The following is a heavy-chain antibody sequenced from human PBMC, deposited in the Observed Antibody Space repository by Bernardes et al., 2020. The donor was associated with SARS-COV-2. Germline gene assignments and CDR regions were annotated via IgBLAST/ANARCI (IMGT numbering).Heavy chain of an antibody. D-gene: IGHD1-26*01. CDR3: ASVTWSQRDGFDV. CDR1: GYTFTAYY. V-gene: IGHV1-2*02. CDR2: IYPKSGDT. J-gene: IGHJ3*01. Sequence: ASVKVSCKASGYTFTAYYFHWVRQAPGQGLEWMGWIYPKSGDTNYAQNFQGRVTLTRDTSISTGYMELSRLTSDDTAVYYCASVTWSQRDGFDVWGQGTMVTVSS.